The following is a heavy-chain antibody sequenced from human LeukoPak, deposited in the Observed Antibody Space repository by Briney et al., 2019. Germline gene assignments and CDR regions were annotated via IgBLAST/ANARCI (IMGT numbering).Heavy chain of an antibody. V-gene: IGHV4-34*09. J-gene: IGHJ4*02. Sequence: SETLSLTCAVYGGSFSGYYWSWIRQPPGKGLEWIGYIYYSGSTYYNPSLKSRVTISVDTSKNQFSLKLSSVTAADTAVYYCARAGVRGPDDYWGQGTLVTVSS. CDR3: ARAGVRGPDDY. CDR1: GGSFSGYY. CDR2: IYYSGST. D-gene: IGHD3-10*01.